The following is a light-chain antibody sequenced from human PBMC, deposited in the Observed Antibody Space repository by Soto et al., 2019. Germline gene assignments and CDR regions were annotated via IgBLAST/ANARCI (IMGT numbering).Light chain of an antibody. CDR1: QSISNW. V-gene: IGKV1-5*03. CDR3: QQYNIWPRT. CDR2: KAS. J-gene: IGKJ1*01. Sequence: DIQMTQSSSTLSASVGNRVIIPCRASQSISNWLAWYQQKPGKAPNLLIYKASSLKSGVPSRFSGSGSGTEFTLTISSLQSEDFAVYYCQQYNIWPRTFGQGTKVDIK.